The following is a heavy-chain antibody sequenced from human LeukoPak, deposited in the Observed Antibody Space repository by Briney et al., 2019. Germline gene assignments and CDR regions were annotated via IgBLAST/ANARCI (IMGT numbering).Heavy chain of an antibody. V-gene: IGHV3-23*01. J-gene: IGHJ4*02. D-gene: IGHD3-22*01. CDR2: ISGSGGST. CDR1: GFTFSSYA. Sequence: GGSLRLSCAASGFTFSSYAMSWVRQAPGKGLEWVSAISGSGGSTYYADSVKGRFTISRDNSKNTLYLQMNSLRAEDTAVYYCAKEMDYYDSGGYSFFDYWGQGTLVTVSS. CDR3: AKEMDYYDSGGYSFFDY.